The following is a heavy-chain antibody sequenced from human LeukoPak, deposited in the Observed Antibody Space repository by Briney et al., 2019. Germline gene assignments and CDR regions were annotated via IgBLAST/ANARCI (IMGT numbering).Heavy chain of an antibody. CDR3: ATARLRSSGYYYGDAFDI. CDR1: GYSFTGYY. J-gene: IGHJ3*02. D-gene: IGHD3-22*01. Sequence: ASVKVSCKASGYSFTGYYMHWVRQAPGQGLEWMGWINPNSGGTNYAQKFQGRVTMTRDTSISTAYMELSRLRSDDTAVDYCATARLRSSGYYYGDAFDIWGQGTMVTVSA. CDR2: INPNSGGT. V-gene: IGHV1-2*02.